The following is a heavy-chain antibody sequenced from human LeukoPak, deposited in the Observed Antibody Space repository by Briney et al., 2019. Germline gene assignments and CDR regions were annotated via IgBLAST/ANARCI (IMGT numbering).Heavy chain of an antibody. J-gene: IGHJ1*01. Sequence: GGSLRLSCAASGFTFTTYAMSWVRQAPGKGLEWVGRIRSKTDGGTTDYAVSVQGRFTISRDDSKNTLYLQMSSLKTEDTAVYYCAKHIYGVVSIQQWGQGTLVTVSS. CDR2: IRSKTDGGTT. D-gene: IGHD3-3*01. V-gene: IGHV3-15*01. CDR1: GFTFTTYA. CDR3: AKHIYGVVSIQQ.